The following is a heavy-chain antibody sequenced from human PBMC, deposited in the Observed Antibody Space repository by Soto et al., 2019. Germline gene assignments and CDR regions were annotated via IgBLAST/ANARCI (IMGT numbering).Heavy chain of an antibody. D-gene: IGHD3-22*01. Sequence: GLSLRLSCAASGFSFSRYAMCCLRQAPGKGLEWFSASRGSGGSTYYADAGKGRFTISRDNSKNTPYLQMKSLRADDTAVYYCAKDPLRITMIVVGITQFYFNYWDTRPLVTVSS. J-gene: IGHJ4*02. CDR1: GFSFSRYA. CDR2: SRGSGGST. CDR3: AKDPLRITMIVVGITQFYFNY. V-gene: IGHV3-23*01.